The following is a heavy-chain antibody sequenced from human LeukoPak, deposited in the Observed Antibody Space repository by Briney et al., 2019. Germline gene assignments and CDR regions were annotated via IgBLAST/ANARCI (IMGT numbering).Heavy chain of an antibody. D-gene: IGHD5-24*01. CDR3: TRVGYIDGGIDY. CDR1: GFTFKNYA. V-gene: IGHV3-23*01. J-gene: IGHJ4*02. CDR2: ISGDAVTS. Sequence: PGGSLRLSCAASGFTFKNYAMNWVRQSPGQGLEWASTISGDAVTSWYADSVKGRFTVSRDNSKNIVFLQMNNLRAEDTAIYYCTRVGYIDGGIDYWGQGTLVTVSS.